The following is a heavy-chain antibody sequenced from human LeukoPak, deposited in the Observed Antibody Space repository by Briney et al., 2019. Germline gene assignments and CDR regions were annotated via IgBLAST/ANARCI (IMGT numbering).Heavy chain of an antibody. Sequence: ASVKVSCKASGYTFTTYYMHWVRQAPGQGLEWMGIINPSGGSTSNAQKFQGRVTMTRDTSTSTVYMELSSLRSEDTAVYYCARGDDSSGYYYAYFDYWGQGTLVTVSS. D-gene: IGHD3-22*01. CDR3: ARGDDSSGYYYAYFDY. CDR2: INPSGGST. V-gene: IGHV1-46*01. J-gene: IGHJ4*02. CDR1: GYTFTTYY.